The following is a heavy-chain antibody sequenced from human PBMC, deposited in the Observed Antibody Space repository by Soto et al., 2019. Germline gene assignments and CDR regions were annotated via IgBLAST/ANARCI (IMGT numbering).Heavy chain of an antibody. CDR3: SRGETQQQRDY. V-gene: IGHV4-4*02. J-gene: IGHJ4*02. CDR1: GDSITSDKR. D-gene: IGHD6-13*01. CDR2: IYHSGST. Sequence: QVQLQESGPGLVKPSGTLSLTCAVSGDSITSDKRWSWIRQPPGKGLQWIGEIYHSGSTKYNPSLKSRVIISVDKSKNQFSLKLSSVTAAATAVYYCSRGETQQQRDYWGQGTLVTVSS.